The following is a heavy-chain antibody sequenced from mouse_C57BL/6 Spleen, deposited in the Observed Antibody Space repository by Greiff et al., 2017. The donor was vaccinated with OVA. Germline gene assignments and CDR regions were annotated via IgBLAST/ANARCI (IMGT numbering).Heavy chain of an antibody. D-gene: IGHD4-1*01. Sequence: VQLQQSGPELVKPGASVKISCKASGYTFTDYYMNWVKQSHGKSLEWIGDINPNNGGTRYNQKFKGKATLTVDKSSSTAYMELRSLTSEDSAVYYCARTNWDAWCAYWGQGTLVTVSA. V-gene: IGHV1-26*01. CDR2: INPNNGGT. J-gene: IGHJ3*01. CDR3: ARTNWDAWCAY. CDR1: GYTFTDYY.